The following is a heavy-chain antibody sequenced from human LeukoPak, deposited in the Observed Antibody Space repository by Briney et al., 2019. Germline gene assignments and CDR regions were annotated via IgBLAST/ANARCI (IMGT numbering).Heavy chain of an antibody. CDR3: AREMGLGRYYFDY. J-gene: IGHJ4*02. V-gene: IGHV1-2*02. CDR2: INPNSGGT. D-gene: IGHD2-8*01. CDR1: GYTFTSYY. Sequence: GASVKVSCKASGYTFTSYYMHWVRQAPGQGLEWMGWINPNSGGTNYAQKFQGRVTMTRDTSISTAYMELSRLRSDDTAVYYCAREMGLGRYYFDYWGQGTLVTVSS.